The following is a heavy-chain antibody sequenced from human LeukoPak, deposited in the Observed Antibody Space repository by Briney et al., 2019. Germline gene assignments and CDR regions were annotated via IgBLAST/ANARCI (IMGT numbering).Heavy chain of an antibody. J-gene: IGHJ5*02. D-gene: IGHD2-15*01. Sequence: PGGSLRLSCAASGFTFTSHWMSWVRQAPGNGLEWVATIKLDGSSKYYGDSVKGRFTISRDNAKNSLYLQMSSLRDEDTAVYYCAREGYSTFDPWGQGTLVTVSS. CDR3: AREGYSTFDP. V-gene: IGHV3-7*04. CDR1: GFTFTSHW. CDR2: IKLDGSSK.